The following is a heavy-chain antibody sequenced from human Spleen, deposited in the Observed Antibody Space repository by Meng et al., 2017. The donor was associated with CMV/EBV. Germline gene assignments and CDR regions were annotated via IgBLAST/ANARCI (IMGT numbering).Heavy chain of an antibody. V-gene: IGHV3-7*01. D-gene: IGHD1-26*01. CDR1: GYTFSSYW. J-gene: IGHJ4*02. CDR2: IRQDGTER. CDR3: ARGWGGVDY. Sequence: GGSLRLSCAASGYTFSSYWMNWVRQAPGKGLEWVANIRQDGTERYYVDSVKGRFTISRDNAKNLLYLRMNSLRAEDTAVYYCARGWGGVDYWGQGTLVTVSS.